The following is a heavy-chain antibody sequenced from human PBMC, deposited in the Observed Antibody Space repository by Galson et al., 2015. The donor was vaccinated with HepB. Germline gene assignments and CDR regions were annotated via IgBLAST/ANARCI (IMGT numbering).Heavy chain of an antibody. CDR1: GFTFSSYE. CDR3: AKGGNWDSRYFDY. CDR2: ISGDTAKI. D-gene: IGHD7-27*01. Sequence: SLRLSCAASGFTFSSYEMNWVRQAPGKGLEWVSVISGDTAKIFHADSVKGRFTISRDNSMNTVYLQMDSLRAEDTAVYYCAKGGNWDSRYFDYWGQGSLVTVSS. V-gene: IGHV3-23*01. J-gene: IGHJ4*02.